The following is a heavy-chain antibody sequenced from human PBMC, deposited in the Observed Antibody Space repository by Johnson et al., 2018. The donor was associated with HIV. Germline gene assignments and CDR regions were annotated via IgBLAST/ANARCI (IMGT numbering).Heavy chain of an antibody. CDR3: ARTKLELREGAFDI. D-gene: IGHD1-7*01. CDR1: GFTFSSYW. Sequence: VQLVESGGGLVQPGGSLRLSCVAYGFTFSSYWMSWVRQAPGKGLEWVANIKQGGSEKYYVDSVKGRFTISRDNAKNSMSLQMNSLRAEDTAVYYCARTKLELREGAFDIWGQGTLVTVSS. J-gene: IGHJ3*02. CDR2: IKQGGSEK. V-gene: IGHV3-7*01.